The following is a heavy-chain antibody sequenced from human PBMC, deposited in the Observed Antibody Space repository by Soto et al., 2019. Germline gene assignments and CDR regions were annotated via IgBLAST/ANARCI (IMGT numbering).Heavy chain of an antibody. CDR1: GYTFTSYG. Sequence: QVQLVQSGAEVKKPGASVKVSCKASGYTFTSYGISWVRQAPGQGLEWMGWISAYNGNTNYAQKVQGRVTMTTDTSTSTAYMELRSLRSDDTAVYYCARSRYQLLSHPGWFDPWGQGTLVTVSS. CDR2: ISAYNGNT. D-gene: IGHD2-2*01. CDR3: ARSRYQLLSHPGWFDP. V-gene: IGHV1-18*01. J-gene: IGHJ5*02.